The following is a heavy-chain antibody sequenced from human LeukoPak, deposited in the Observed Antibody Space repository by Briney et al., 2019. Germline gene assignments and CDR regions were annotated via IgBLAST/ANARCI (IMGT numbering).Heavy chain of an antibody. D-gene: IGHD6-25*01. CDR3: ARSRRFRDSGMDY. Sequence: GGSLRLSCAASGFTFSSYEMNWVRQAPGKGLEWVSYISGSGSNTFYADSVKGRFTISRDNSKNTLYLQMNSLRAEDTAVYYCARSRRFRDSGMDYWGQGTLVTVSS. V-gene: IGHV3-48*03. J-gene: IGHJ4*02. CDR2: ISGSGSNT. CDR1: GFTFSSYE.